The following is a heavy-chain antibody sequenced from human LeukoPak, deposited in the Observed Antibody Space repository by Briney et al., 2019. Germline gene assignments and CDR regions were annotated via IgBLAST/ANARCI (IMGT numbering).Heavy chain of an antibody. D-gene: IGHD5-12*01. CDR1: GGSISGYY. CDR3: APVATRLDAFDI. V-gene: IGHV4-34*01. CDR2: INHSGST. Sequence: SETLSLTCTVSGGSISGYYWSWIRQPPGKGLEWIGEINHSGSTNYNPSLKSRVTISVDTSKNQFSLKLSSVTAADTAVYYCAPVATRLDAFDIWGQGTMVTVSS. J-gene: IGHJ3*02.